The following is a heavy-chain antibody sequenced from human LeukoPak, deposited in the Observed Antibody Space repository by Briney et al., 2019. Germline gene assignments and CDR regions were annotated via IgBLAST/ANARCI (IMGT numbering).Heavy chain of an antibody. V-gene: IGHV1-69*05. CDR3: AREDYYDSSGYSLFDY. Sequence: SVKVSCKASGGTFSSYAISWVRQAPGQGLEWMGGIIPIFGTANYAQKFQGRVTITTDESTSTAYMELSSQRSEDTAVYYCAREDYYDSSGYSLFDYWGQGTLVTVSS. CDR1: GGTFSSYA. D-gene: IGHD3-22*01. CDR2: IIPIFGTA. J-gene: IGHJ4*02.